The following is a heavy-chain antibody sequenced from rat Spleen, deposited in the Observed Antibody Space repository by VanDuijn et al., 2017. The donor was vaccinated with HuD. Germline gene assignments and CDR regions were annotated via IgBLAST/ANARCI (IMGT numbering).Heavy chain of an antibody. CDR2: ISTGGGNT. CDR3: TRGYVMDA. V-gene: IGHV5S13*01. CDR1: GFTFTNYD. J-gene: IGHJ4*01. Sequence: EVQLVESGGGLVQPGRSLKLSCSASGFTFTNYDMAWVRQAPTKGLEWIASISTGGGNTYYRDTVKGRFTISRDNAKNTQYLQMDSLRSEDTATYYCTRGYVMDAWGQGASVTVSS.